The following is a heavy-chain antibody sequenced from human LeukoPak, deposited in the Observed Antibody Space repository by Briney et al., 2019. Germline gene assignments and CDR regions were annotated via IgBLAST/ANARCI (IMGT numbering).Heavy chain of an antibody. V-gene: IGHV4-4*07. D-gene: IGHD2-15*01. Sequence: SETLSLTCTVSGGSISSYYWSWIRQPAGKGLEWIGRIYSSGITNYNPSLKSRVTMSVDTSKNQFSLMVTSVTAADTAVYYCARGPFKDSGPFDHWGQGSLVTVSS. CDR1: GGSISSYY. CDR2: IYSSGIT. J-gene: IGHJ4*02. CDR3: ARGPFKDSGPFDH.